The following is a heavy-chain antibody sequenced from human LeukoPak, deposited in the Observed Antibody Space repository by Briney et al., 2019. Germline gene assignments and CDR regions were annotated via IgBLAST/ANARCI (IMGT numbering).Heavy chain of an antibody. D-gene: IGHD2-2*01. CDR1: GFTFSGSA. Sequence: GGSLRLSCAASGFTFSGSAMHWVRQASGKGLEWVGRIRSKANSYATAYAASVKGRFTISRDDSKNTAYLQMNSLKTEDTAVYYCTSPTPPDCSSTSCYDYWGQGTLVTVSS. J-gene: IGHJ4*02. V-gene: IGHV3-73*01. CDR3: TSPTPPDCSSTSCYDY. CDR2: IRSKANSYAT.